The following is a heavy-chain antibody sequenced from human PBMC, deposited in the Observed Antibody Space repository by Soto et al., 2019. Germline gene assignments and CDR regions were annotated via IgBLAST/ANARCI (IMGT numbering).Heavy chain of an antibody. V-gene: IGHV5-51*01. CDR2: IYPGDSDT. D-gene: IGHD4-17*01. Sequence: LGESLRICSRGSVYPLTDLWSRCVRHTPGTVLEWMGIIYPGDSDTRYSPSFQGQVTISADKSISSAYLQWSSLTASDIAMYYCASRTYGDYHVMAVRRKGSTVRGTS. J-gene: IGHJ6*04. CDR3: ASRTYGDYHVMAV. CDR1: VYPLTDLW.